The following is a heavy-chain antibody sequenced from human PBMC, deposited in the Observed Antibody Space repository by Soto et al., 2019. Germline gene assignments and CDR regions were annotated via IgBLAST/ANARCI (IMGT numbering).Heavy chain of an antibody. Sequence: LSESLSLTCTVSGGSISSYYWSWIRQPPGKGLEWIGYIYYSGSTNYNPSLKSRVTISVDTSKNQFSLKLSSVTAADTAVYYCARLGTYYYDSSGYYDSDYWGQGTLVTVSS. D-gene: IGHD3-22*01. CDR2: IYYSGST. V-gene: IGHV4-59*01. J-gene: IGHJ4*02. CDR3: ARLGTYYYDSSGYYDSDY. CDR1: GGSISSYY.